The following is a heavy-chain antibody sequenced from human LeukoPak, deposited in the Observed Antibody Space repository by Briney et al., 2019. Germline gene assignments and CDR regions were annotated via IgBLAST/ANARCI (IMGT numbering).Heavy chain of an antibody. V-gene: IGHV3-15*01. D-gene: IGHD2-15*01. J-gene: IGHJ4*02. CDR1: GFTFSDAW. CDR3: TTRRQDGW. CDR2: IKSKSDGGTI. Sequence: PGGSLRLSCVGSGFTFSDAWMSWVRQAPGKGLEWVGRIKSKSDGGTIDYAAPVKGRFTISRDDSRNTLYLQMNSLKTEDTAVYYCTTRRQDGWWGRRTLVTVS.